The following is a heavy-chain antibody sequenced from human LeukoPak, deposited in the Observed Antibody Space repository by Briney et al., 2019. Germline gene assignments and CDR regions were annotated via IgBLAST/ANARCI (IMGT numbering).Heavy chain of an antibody. J-gene: IGHJ5*02. Sequence: ASVKVSCKASGYTFITFDINWVRQAPGQGLEWMGWMNSNSGNTGYAQQFKGRVTMTRDTSISTAYMELSSLRSEDTAVYCCARLGRNSYGSENWFDPWGQGTLVTVSS. CDR3: ARLGRNSYGSENWFDP. D-gene: IGHD3-10*01. CDR2: MNSNSGNT. CDR1: GYTFITFD. V-gene: IGHV1-8*01.